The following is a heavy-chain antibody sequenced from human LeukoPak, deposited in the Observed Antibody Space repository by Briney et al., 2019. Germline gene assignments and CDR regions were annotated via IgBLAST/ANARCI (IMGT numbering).Heavy chain of an antibody. CDR1: GFTFSSYS. J-gene: IGHJ6*02. CDR2: ISSSSSTI. D-gene: IGHD3-3*01. V-gene: IGHV3-48*02. Sequence: GRSLRLSCAASGFTFSSYSMNWVRQAPGKGLEWVSYISSSSSTIYYADSVKGRFTISRDNAKNSLYLQMNSLRDEDTAVYYCAREGPRPVLRFLEWMTYGMDVWGQGTTVTVSS. CDR3: AREGPRPVLRFLEWMTYGMDV.